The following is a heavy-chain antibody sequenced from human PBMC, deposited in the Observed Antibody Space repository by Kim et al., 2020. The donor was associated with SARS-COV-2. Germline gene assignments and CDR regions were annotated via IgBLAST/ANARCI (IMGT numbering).Heavy chain of an antibody. CDR1: GGSISSSSYY. Sequence: SVTLSLTCTVSGGSISSSSYYWGWIRQPPGKGLEWIGSIYYSGSTYYNPSLKSRVTISVDTSKNQFSLKLSSVTAADTAVYYCARHLSITMIVVVIRGAFDIWGQGTMVTVSS. J-gene: IGHJ3*02. D-gene: IGHD3-22*01. V-gene: IGHV4-39*01. CDR2: IYYSGST. CDR3: ARHLSITMIVVVIRGAFDI.